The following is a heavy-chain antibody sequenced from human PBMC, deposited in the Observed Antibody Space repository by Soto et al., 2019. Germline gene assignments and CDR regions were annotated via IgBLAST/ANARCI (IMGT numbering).Heavy chain of an antibody. Sequence: GESLKISCNVSGYSFTNYWIGWGRQMPGKGLEWMAIIYPGDSDTRYNPSFQGHVTISADKSNSTAYLQWSSLKASDTAMYYCARMQWLARSFDYWGQGTLVTVSS. D-gene: IGHD6-19*01. CDR2: IYPGDSDT. CDR1: GYSFTNYW. CDR3: ARMQWLARSFDY. J-gene: IGHJ4*02. V-gene: IGHV5-51*01.